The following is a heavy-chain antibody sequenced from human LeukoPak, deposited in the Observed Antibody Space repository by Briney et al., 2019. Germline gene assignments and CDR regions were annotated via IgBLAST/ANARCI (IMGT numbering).Heavy chain of an antibody. V-gene: IGHV3-7*01. CDR3: AGHRDDYGDTELDY. CDR2: IKQDGSEK. D-gene: IGHD4-17*01. Sequence: QPGGSLRLPCAASGFTFSSYWMSWVRQAPGKGLEWVANIKQDGSEKYYVDSVKGRFTISRDNAKNSLYLQMNSLRAEDTAVYYCAGHRDDYGDTELDYWGQGTLVTVSS. J-gene: IGHJ4*02. CDR1: GFTFSSYW.